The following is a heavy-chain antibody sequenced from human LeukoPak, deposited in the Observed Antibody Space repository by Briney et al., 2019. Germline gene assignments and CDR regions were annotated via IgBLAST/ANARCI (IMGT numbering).Heavy chain of an antibody. Sequence: SETLSLTCAVYGGSFSGHYWSWIRQPPGKGLEWIGEINHSGSTNYNPSLKSRVTISVDTSKNQFPLKLSSVTAADTAVYYCARVPVGATLVDYWGQGTLVTVSS. J-gene: IGHJ4*02. CDR3: ARVPVGATLVDY. D-gene: IGHD1-26*01. CDR1: GGSFSGHY. CDR2: INHSGST. V-gene: IGHV4-34*01.